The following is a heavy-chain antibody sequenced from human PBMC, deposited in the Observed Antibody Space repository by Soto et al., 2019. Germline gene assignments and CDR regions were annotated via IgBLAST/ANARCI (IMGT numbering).Heavy chain of an antibody. Sequence: SETLSLTCSVSGGSLNKSTYYWGWSRQPGGKGLEWIGSIHYRESSYYSSSLIRRVTMSSDTSQNHVSLTLSSVTATDTAVSSCARSRGPRNRNAFNIWGQGTMVTVSS. V-gene: IGHV4-39*02. CDR1: GGSLNKSTYY. CDR3: ARSRGPRNRNAFNI. D-gene: IGHD3-10*01. J-gene: IGHJ3*02. CDR2: IHYRESS.